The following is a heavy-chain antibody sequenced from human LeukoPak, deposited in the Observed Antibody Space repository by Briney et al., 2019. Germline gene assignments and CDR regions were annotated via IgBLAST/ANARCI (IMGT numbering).Heavy chain of an antibody. CDR2: INGSGSST. CDR1: GFTFSSYA. Sequence: PGGSLRLSCAASGFTFSSYAMSWVRQAPGKGPEWVSAINGSGSSTYYADSVKGRFTISRDNSKNTLYLQMNSLRAEDTAVYYCAKGGSGFPHYYYMDVWGKGTTVTVSS. J-gene: IGHJ6*03. D-gene: IGHD3-10*01. CDR3: AKGGSGFPHYYYMDV. V-gene: IGHV3-23*01.